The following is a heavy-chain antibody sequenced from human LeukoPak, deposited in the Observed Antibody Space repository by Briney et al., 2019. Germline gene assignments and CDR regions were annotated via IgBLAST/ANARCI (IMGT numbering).Heavy chain of an antibody. D-gene: IGHD3-22*01. V-gene: IGHV3-21*01. CDR1: GFTFSSYS. CDR2: ISSSSSSYI. CDR3: ARNYYDSSGPSWFDP. Sequence: GGSLRLSCAASGFTFSSYSMNWVRQAPGKGLEWVSSISSSSSSYIYYADSVKGRFTISRDNAKNSLYLQMNSLRAEDTAVYYCARNYYDSSGPSWFDPWDQGTLVTVSS. J-gene: IGHJ5*02.